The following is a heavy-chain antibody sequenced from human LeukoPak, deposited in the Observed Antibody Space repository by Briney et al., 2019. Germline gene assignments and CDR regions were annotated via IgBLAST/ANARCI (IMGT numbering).Heavy chain of an antibody. CDR1: GGTFSSYA. Sequence: GSSVKVSCKASGGTFSSYAISWVRQAPGQGLEWMGGIIPIFGTANYAQKLQGRVTMTTDTSTSTAYMELRSLRSDDTAEYYCARDIPAAANDAFDIWGQGTVVTVSS. CDR2: IIPIFGTA. V-gene: IGHV1-69*05. J-gene: IGHJ3*02. D-gene: IGHD2-2*01. CDR3: ARDIPAAANDAFDI.